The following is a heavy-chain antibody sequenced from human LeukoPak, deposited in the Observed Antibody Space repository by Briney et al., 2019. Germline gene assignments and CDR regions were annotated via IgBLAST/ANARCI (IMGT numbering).Heavy chain of an antibody. D-gene: IGHD2-2*01. CDR2: ISAYNGNT. V-gene: IGHV1-18*01. J-gene: IGHJ4*02. CDR1: GYTFTSYG. Sequence: ASVKVSCKASGYTFTSYGISWVRQAPGQGLEWMGWISAYNGNTNYAQKLQGRVTMTTDTSTSTAYMELRSLRSDDTAVYYCARSDIVVVSAAPMPVYYFDYWGQGTLVTVSS. CDR3: ARSDIVVVSAAPMPVYYFDY.